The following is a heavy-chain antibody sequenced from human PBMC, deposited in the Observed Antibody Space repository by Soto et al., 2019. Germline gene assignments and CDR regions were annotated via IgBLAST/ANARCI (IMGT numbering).Heavy chain of an antibody. D-gene: IGHD3-10*01. CDR1: GGSISSYY. Sequence: QVQLQESGPGLVKPSETLSLTCTVSGGSISSYYWSWIRQPPGKGLEWIGYIYYSGSTNYNPSLQSRDTITVATSKTQFSLKLSSVAAAATAGYYCVRSMVGAGHCYFAYWGQGTLVTVS. J-gene: IGHJ4*02. V-gene: IGHV4-59*01. CDR2: IYYSGST. CDR3: VRSMVGAGHCYFAY.